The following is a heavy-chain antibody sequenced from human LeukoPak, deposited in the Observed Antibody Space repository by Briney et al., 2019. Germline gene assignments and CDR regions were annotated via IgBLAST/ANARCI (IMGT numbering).Heavy chain of an antibody. CDR1: GGSTSSHS. CDR2: IFTSGST. J-gene: IGHJ5*02. CDR3: ARRRITMVRGVIPHWFDP. Sequence: SETLSLTCTVSGGSTSSHSWSWLRQPAGKGLEWIGRIFTSGSTYYNPSLKSRVIMSVDTSKNQFSLKLSSVTAADTAVYYCARRRITMVRGVIPHWFDPWGQGTLVTVSS. D-gene: IGHD3-10*01. V-gene: IGHV4-4*07.